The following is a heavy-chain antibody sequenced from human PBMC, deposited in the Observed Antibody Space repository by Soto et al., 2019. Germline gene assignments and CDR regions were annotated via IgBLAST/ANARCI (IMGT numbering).Heavy chain of an antibody. V-gene: IGHV4-4*02. D-gene: IGHD6-19*01. CDR1: SGSLIPNC. CDR2: VPQRGGT. CDR3: ARHMTVTRTRGFDS. Sequence: QVQLQESGPGLVKPSGTLSLTCDVSSGSLIPNCGSGVRKPPGRGLKWIGEVPQRGGTTYSPSLKSRVTILIDKSNKQLYMHLNSVTAADTAMYFCARHMTVTRTRGFDSWGRGTLVTVSS. J-gene: IGHJ4*02.